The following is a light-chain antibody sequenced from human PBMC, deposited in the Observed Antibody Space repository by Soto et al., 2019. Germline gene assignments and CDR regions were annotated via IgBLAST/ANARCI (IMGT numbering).Light chain of an antibody. CDR1: QSVSNTY. Sequence: EIVLTQSPGTLSLSPGERATLSCRASQSVSNTYLAWYQHKPGQAPRLLIYGASDRATGIPARFSGSGSVTAFTLPISSLEPEDFALYYSQQYGTSPGTFRQGTKLEIK. CDR2: GAS. J-gene: IGKJ2*02. CDR3: QQYGTSPGT. V-gene: IGKV3-20*01.